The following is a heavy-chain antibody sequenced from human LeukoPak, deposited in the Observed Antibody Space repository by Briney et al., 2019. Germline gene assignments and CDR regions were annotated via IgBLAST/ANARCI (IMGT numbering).Heavy chain of an antibody. CDR2: INHSGST. D-gene: IGHD2-2*01. CDR1: GGSFSGYF. V-gene: IGHV4-34*01. CDR3: ARAYCSSTSCYYGYFDY. J-gene: IGHJ4*02. Sequence: SQTLSLTCAVYGGSFSGYFWSWIRQPPGKGLEWIGEINHSGSTNYNPSLKSRVTISVDTSKNQFSLKLSSVTAADTAVYYCARAYCSSTSCYYGYFDYWGQGTLVTVSS.